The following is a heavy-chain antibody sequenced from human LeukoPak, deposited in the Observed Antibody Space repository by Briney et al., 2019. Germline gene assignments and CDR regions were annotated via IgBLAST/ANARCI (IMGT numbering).Heavy chain of an antibody. Sequence: GGSLRLSCAASGFTFSSYAMSWVRQAPGKGLEWVANIRDDGGLKNYVDSEKGRFTISRDNAKNSVSLQMNSLRAEDTAVYYCARDLPWGYFDYWGQGTLVTVSS. V-gene: IGHV3-7*01. CDR1: GFTFSSYA. CDR2: IRDDGGLK. D-gene: IGHD7-27*01. CDR3: ARDLPWGYFDY. J-gene: IGHJ4*02.